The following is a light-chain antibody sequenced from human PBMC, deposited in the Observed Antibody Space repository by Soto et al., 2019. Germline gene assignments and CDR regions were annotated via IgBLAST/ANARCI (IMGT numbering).Light chain of an antibody. J-gene: IGKJ1*01. CDR3: QHYNSYSEA. V-gene: IGKV1-5*01. Sequence: DVQMTQPPSTLSASVGDRVTITCRASQSISSWLAWYQQKPGKAPKLLIYDASSLESGVPSRFSGSGSGTEITLTISSLQPDDFATYYCQHYNSYSEAFGQGTKVDI. CDR1: QSISSW. CDR2: DAS.